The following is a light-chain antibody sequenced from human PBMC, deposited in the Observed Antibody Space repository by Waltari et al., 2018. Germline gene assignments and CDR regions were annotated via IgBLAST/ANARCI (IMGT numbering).Light chain of an antibody. CDR2: KVS. CDR3: MQGTHWPLWT. J-gene: IGKJ1*01. V-gene: IGKV2-30*02. Sequence: DVVMTQSPLSLPVTLGQPASISCRSSQSLVHSDGNTYLNWFQQRPGQSPRRLIYKVSNRDSGVPDRFSGSGSCTDFTLTISRVEAEDVGLYYCMQGTHWPLWTFGQGTKVEIK. CDR1: QSLVHSDGNTY.